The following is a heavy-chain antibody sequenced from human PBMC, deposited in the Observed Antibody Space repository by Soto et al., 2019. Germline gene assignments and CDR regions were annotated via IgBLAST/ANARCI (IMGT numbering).Heavy chain of an antibody. CDR2: INPDSGGT. V-gene: IGHV1-2*02. J-gene: IGHJ4*02. CDR3: TRTVATFNFDY. D-gene: IGHD5-12*01. CDR1: GDMFTGYY. Sequence: GASVKVSCKAAGDMFTGYYVHWVRQAPGQGLERMGWINPDSGGTTYQQQFQGRVTMTRDTSISTAYLELRSLTSDDTAVYYCTRTVATFNFDYWGPGTLLNVSS.